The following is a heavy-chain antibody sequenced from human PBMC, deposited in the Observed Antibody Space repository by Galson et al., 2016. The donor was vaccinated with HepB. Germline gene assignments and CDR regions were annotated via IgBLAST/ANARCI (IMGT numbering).Heavy chain of an antibody. Sequence: SVKVSCRASGYTFISHFMHWVRQAPGQGLEWMGVINPSGGDTAYAQKFQGRVSMTTDTSTSTVYMELSSLRSEDTATYYCARSFVGYCSEGNCYSEWGDFWGQGTLVIVSS. V-gene: IGHV1-46*01. D-gene: IGHD2-15*01. CDR2: INPSGGDT. CDR1: GYTFISHF. J-gene: IGHJ4*02. CDR3: ARSFVGYCSEGNCYSEWGDF.